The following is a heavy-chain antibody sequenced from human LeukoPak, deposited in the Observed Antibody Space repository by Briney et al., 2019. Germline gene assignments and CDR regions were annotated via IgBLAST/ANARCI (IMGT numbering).Heavy chain of an antibody. V-gene: IGHV3-23*01. CDR3: AKDLPYSGWAFES. J-gene: IGHJ3*02. Sequence: PGGSLRLSCAASGFTFNNYAMSWVRQAPGKGLEWVSLIRSGCTAYYSDSVKGRFTISRDKSKDTLHLQMNSLRAEDTAVYDCAKDLPYSGWAFESWGLGTMGTVSA. D-gene: IGHD6-13*01. CDR1: GFTFNNYA. CDR2: IRSGCTA.